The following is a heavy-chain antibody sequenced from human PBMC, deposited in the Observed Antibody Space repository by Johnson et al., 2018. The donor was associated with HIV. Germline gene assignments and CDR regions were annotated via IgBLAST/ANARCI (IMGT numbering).Heavy chain of an antibody. CDR3: AKDPYDSSGYRRDAFDI. D-gene: IGHD3-22*01. J-gene: IGHJ3*02. CDR1: GFTFSSYW. CDR2: IKQDGSEK. V-gene: IGHV3-7*03. Sequence: MLLVESGGGVVQPGGSLRLSCAASGFTFSSYWMSWVRQAPGKGLEWVANIKQDGSEKYYADSVKGRFTISRDNAKNSLYLQVNSLRAGDTAVYYCAKDPYDSSGYRRDAFDIWGQGTMVTVSS.